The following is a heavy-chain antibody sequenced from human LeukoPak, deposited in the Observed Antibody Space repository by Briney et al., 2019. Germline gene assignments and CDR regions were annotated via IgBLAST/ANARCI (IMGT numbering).Heavy chain of an antibody. Sequence: SETLSLTCTVSGGSISSSSYYWGWIRQPPGTGLEWIGSIYYSGSTYYNPSLKSRVTISVDTSKNQFSLKLSSVTAADTAVYYCARDPVFRGGWFDPWGQGTLVTVSS. J-gene: IGHJ5*02. V-gene: IGHV4-39*07. CDR3: ARDPVFRGGWFDP. D-gene: IGHD2-15*01. CDR2: IYYSGST. CDR1: GGSISSSSYY.